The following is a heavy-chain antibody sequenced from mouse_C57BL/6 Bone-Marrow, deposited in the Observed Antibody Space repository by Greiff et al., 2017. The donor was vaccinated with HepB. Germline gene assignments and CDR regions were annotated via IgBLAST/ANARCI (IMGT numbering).Heavy chain of an antibody. Sequence: EVMLVESGGDLVKPGGSLKLSCAASGFTFSSYGMSWVRQTPDKRLEWVATISSGGSYTYYPDSVKGRFTISRDNATNTLYLQMSSLKSEDTAMCYCARRLLLYFDYWGQGTTLTVSS. V-gene: IGHV5-6*02. J-gene: IGHJ2*01. CDR2: ISSGGSYT. D-gene: IGHD1-1*01. CDR3: ARRLLLYFDY. CDR1: GFTFSSYG.